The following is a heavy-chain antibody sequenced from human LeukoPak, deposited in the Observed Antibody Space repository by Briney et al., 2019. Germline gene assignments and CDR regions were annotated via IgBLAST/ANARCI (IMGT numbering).Heavy chain of an antibody. J-gene: IGHJ4*02. CDR2: IYPGDSDT. CDR1: GYRFTSYW. Sequence: GESLKISCKGAGYRFTSYWIGWVRQMPGKGLEWMGIIYPGDSDTRNSPSFRGQVTISADKSISTAYLQWSSLKASDTAMYYCARHAGVAGPDYWGQGTLVTVSS. V-gene: IGHV5-51*01. CDR3: ARHAGVAGPDY. D-gene: IGHD6-19*01.